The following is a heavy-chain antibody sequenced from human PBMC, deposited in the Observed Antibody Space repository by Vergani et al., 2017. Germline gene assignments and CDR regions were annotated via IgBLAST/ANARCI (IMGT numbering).Heavy chain of an antibody. J-gene: IGHJ6*03. CDR1: GFTFSDYY. Sequence: QVQLVESGGGLVKPGGSLRLSCAASGFTFSDYYMSWLRQAPGKGLEWVSYISSSGSTIYYADSVKGRFTISRDNAKNSLYLQMNSLRAEDTAVYYCARNGYYYDSSGYYSSDRYYMDVWGKGTTVTVSS. D-gene: IGHD3-22*01. CDR3: ARNGYYYDSSGYYSSDRYYMDV. V-gene: IGHV3-11*01. CDR2: ISSSGSTI.